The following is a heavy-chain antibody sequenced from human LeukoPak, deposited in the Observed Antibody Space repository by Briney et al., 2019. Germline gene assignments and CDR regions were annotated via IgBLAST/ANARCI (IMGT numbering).Heavy chain of an antibody. CDR1: GYSFTSYW. CDR2: IYPGGSET. CDR3: ARLGGYYYYHMDV. V-gene: IGHV5-51*01. D-gene: IGHD3-3*01. J-gene: IGHJ6*03. Sequence: GESLPISCQGSGYSFTSYWIGWAGHVTGKGLVWMGFIYPGGSETRYSPSFQGQVTISADKSISTAYLQLSSLKASDTAMYYCARLGGYYYYHMDVWGKGTTVTVSS.